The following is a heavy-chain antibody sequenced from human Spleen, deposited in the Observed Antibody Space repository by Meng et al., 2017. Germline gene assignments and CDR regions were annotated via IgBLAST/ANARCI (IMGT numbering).Heavy chain of an antibody. Sequence: QVQFVESGAEVKKPGASVKLSCKASGYTFTSYYMHWVRQAPGQGLEWLGTINPSGGSTSYAQLFQGRVTMTRDTSTSTVYMELSSLTSEDTAVYYCARGLGSSWSSYFEYWGQGTLVTVSS. V-gene: IGHV1-46*01. J-gene: IGHJ4*02. CDR2: INPSGGST. CDR3: ARGLGSSWSSYFEY. CDR1: GYTFTSYY. D-gene: IGHD6-13*01.